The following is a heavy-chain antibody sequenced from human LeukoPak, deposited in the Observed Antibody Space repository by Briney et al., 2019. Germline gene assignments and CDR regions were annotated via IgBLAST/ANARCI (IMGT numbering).Heavy chain of an antibody. J-gene: IGHJ4*02. D-gene: IGHD1-26*01. V-gene: IGHV4-39*01. CDR1: GGSISSSSNF. CDR3: ARLTPYSGSPLGDY. Sequence: PSETLSLTCTVSGGSISSSSNFWGWIRQPPGKGLEWIGSISYSGSAYYNPSLKSRVTISGDTSENQFSLKLSSVTAADTAVYYCARLTPYSGSPLGDYWGQGTLVTVSS. CDR2: ISYSGSA.